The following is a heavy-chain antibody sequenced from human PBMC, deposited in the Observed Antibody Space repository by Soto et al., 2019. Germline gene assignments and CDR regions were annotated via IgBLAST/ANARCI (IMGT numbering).Heavy chain of an antibody. D-gene: IGHD2-15*01. Sequence: SETLSLTCAVYGGSFSGYYWSWIRQPPGKGLEWIGEINHSGSTNYNPSLKSRVTISVDTSKNQFSLKLSSVTAADTAVYYCARAHCSGGSCYSVQHWFDPWGQGTLVTVSS. CDR2: INHSGST. CDR3: ARAHCSGGSCYSVQHWFDP. CDR1: GGSFSGYY. J-gene: IGHJ5*02. V-gene: IGHV4-34*01.